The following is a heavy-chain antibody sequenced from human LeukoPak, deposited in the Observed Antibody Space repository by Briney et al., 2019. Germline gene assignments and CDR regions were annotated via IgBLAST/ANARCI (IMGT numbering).Heavy chain of an antibody. CDR2: ISDDGTNK. J-gene: IGHJ4*02. CDR3: ARPYWGYYFDN. D-gene: IGHD7-27*01. Sequence: GRSLRLSCAASGFTFSSYDMHWVRQAPGKGLEWVAVISDDGTNKYYAASVKGRFTISRDNSKDTLYLQMNSLRAEDTAVYYCARPYWGYYFDNWGQGTLVTVSS. CDR1: GFTFSSYD. V-gene: IGHV3-30*19.